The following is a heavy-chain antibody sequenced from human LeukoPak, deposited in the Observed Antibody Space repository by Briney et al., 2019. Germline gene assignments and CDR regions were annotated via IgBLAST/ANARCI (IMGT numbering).Heavy chain of an antibody. D-gene: IGHD6-6*01. CDR2: ISYDGSNK. CDR1: GFTFSSYA. CDR3: ARDGSIAARPLPRYYYYYYMDV. Sequence: GGSLRLSCAASGFTFSSYAMHWVRQAPGKGLEWVAVISYDGSNKYYADSVKGRCTISRDNSKNTLYLQLNSMRAEATDVYYCARDGSIAARPLPRYYYYYYMDVWGKGTTVTVSS. V-gene: IGHV3-30*04. J-gene: IGHJ6*03.